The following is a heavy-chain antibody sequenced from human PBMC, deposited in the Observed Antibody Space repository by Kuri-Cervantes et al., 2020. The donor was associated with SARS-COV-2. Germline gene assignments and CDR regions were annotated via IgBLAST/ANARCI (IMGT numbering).Heavy chain of an antibody. CDR2: ISYDGSNK. V-gene: IGHV3-30-3*01. D-gene: IGHD3-3*01. CDR1: GFTFSNAW. CDR3: ASGSITIFGVVTTGFDY. J-gene: IGHJ4*02. Sequence: GESLKISCAASGFTFSNAWMSWVRQAPGKGLEWVAVISYDGSNKYYADSVKGRFTISRDNSKNTLYLQMNSLRAEDTAVYYCASGSITIFGVVTTGFDYWGQGTLVTVSS.